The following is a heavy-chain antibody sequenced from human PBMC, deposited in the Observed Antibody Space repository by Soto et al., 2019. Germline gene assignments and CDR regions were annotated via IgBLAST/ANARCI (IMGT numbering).Heavy chain of an antibody. D-gene: IGHD3-22*01. J-gene: IGHJ4*02. CDR3: ASPFSYDSSGLDIDY. Sequence: SETLSLTCTVSGGSISSSSYYWGWIRQPPGKGLEWIGSIYYSGSTYYNPSLKSRVTISVDTSKNQFSLKLSSVTAADTAVYYCASPFSYDSSGLDIDYWGQGTLVTVSS. CDR1: GGSISSSSYY. V-gene: IGHV4-39*01. CDR2: IYYSGST.